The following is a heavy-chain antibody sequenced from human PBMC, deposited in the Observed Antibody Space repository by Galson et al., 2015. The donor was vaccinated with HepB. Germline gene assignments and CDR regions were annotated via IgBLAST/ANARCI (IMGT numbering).Heavy chain of an antibody. CDR1: GGTFSSYA. Sequence: SVKVSCKASGGTFSSYAISWVRQAPGQGLEWMGRIIPILGIANYAQKFQGRVTITADKSTSTAYMELSSLRSEDTAMYYCASLMGMDVWGQGTTVTVSS. CDR2: IIPILGIA. V-gene: IGHV1-69*04. CDR3: ASLMGMDV. J-gene: IGHJ6*02. D-gene: IGHD3-16*01.